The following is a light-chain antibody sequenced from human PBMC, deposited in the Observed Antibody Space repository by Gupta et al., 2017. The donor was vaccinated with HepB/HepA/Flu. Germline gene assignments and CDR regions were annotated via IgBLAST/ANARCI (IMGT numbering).Light chain of an antibody. V-gene: IGKV3-15*01. CDR3: QQYKDWPLT. CDR1: QSVSSS. Sequence: EILMTQYPATLSVSPGERATLSCRASQSVSSSLAWYQQKPGQAPRLLIYGASTRATGIPTRFSGSGSGTEFTLTISSLQSEDFAVYYCQQYKDWPLTFGGGTKVEIK. CDR2: GAS. J-gene: IGKJ4*01.